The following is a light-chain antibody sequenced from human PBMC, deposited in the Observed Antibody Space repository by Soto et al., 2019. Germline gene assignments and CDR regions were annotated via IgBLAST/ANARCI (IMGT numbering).Light chain of an antibody. V-gene: IGKV1-9*01. CDR3: QKRNNYPRT. Sequence: DIQLTQSPSFPSASVGDRVTITCRARQGISSYLAGYQQKPGKAPKLLISTASTLQSVVPSRFSGSGSGTDFTHTLSRLQPEDLAKYYRQKRNNYPRTLGQRTKVHSK. J-gene: IGKJ1*01. CDR1: QGISSY. CDR2: TAS.